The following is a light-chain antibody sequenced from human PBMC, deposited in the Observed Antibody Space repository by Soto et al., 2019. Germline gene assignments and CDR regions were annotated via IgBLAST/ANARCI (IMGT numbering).Light chain of an antibody. J-gene: IGKJ1*01. CDR2: GAS. CDR3: QPYGSSGT. V-gene: IGKV3-20*01. Sequence: EIVLTQSPGTLSLSPGERATLSCRASQSVSNNYLAWYQQKPGQAPRLLTYGASNRATGIPDRFSGSGSGTDFTLTISRLEPEDFAVYYCQPYGSSGTFGQGTKVDIK. CDR1: QSVSNNY.